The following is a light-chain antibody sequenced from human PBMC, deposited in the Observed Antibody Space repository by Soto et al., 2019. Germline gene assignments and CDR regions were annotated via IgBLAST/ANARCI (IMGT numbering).Light chain of an antibody. CDR2: GTS. J-gene: IGKJ1*01. V-gene: IGKV3-20*01. Sequence: EIVLTQSPGTLSVSPGERATLSCRASQTISINNLAWYQPNPGQAPTLLIYGTSSRATGIPDRFSGSGSGTDFTLTISRLEPEDSAIYYCQQYGSWTFGQGTKVEI. CDR1: QTISINN. CDR3: QQYGSWT.